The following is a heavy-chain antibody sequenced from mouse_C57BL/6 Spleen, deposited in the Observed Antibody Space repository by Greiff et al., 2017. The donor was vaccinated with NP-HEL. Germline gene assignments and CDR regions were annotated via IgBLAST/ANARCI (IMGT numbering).Heavy chain of an antibody. CDR1: GFSLTSYG. D-gene: IGHD2-4*01. CDR3: ARRDYDFYGGFAY. CDR2: IWSGGST. J-gene: IGHJ3*01. Sequence: QVQLKQSGPGLVQPSQSLSITCTVSGFSLTSYGVHWVRQSPGKGLEWLGVIWSGGSTDYNAAFISRLSISKDNSKSQVFFKMNSLQADDTAIYYCARRDYDFYGGFAYWGQGTLVTVSA. V-gene: IGHV2-2*01.